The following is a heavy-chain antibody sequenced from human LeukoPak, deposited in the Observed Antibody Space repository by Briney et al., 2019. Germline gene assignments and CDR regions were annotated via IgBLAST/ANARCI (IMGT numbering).Heavy chain of an antibody. Sequence: TGGSLRLSCAASGFTFSNYVMRWVRQAPGKGLERVSGIGGGDDATDYADSVKGRFTISRDNSKNTLYLQMNSLRVEDTAVYYCAKQVGYCSSGTCYFDYWGQGILVAVSS. CDR1: GFTFSNYV. J-gene: IGHJ4*02. D-gene: IGHD2-15*01. V-gene: IGHV3-23*01. CDR2: IGGGDDAT. CDR3: AKQVGYCSSGTCYFDY.